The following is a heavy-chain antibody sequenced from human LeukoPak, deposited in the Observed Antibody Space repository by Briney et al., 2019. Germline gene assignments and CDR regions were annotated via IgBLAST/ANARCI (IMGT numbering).Heavy chain of an antibody. J-gene: IGHJ4*02. CDR1: GGSISSSSYY. Sequence: PSETLSLTCTVSGGSISSSSYYWGWIRQPPGKGLEWIGSIYYSGSTYYNPSLKSRVTISVDTSKNQFSLKLSSVTAADTAVYYLSLGYPGYFDYWGQGTLVTVSS. CDR2: IYYSGST. V-gene: IGHV4-39*01. D-gene: IGHD5-12*01. CDR3: SLGYPGYFDY.